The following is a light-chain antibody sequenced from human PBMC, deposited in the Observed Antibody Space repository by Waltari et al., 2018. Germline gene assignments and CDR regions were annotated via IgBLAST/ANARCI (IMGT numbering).Light chain of an antibody. CDR2: SAS. J-gene: IGKJ4*01. CDR1: QSISNH. V-gene: IGKV1-9*01. CDR3: QQLNSYPLT. Sequence: DIQLTQSPSFLSASVRDRVTITCRASQSISNHLAWYQQKPGKAPKLLIYSASTLQSGVPSRFSGSGSGTEFSLTISSLKPEDFATYYCQQLNSYPLTFGGGTKVEIK.